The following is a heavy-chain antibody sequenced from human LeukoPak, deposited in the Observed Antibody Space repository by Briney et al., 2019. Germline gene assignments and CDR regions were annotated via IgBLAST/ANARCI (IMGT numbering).Heavy chain of an antibody. CDR1: GFTVSSNY. V-gene: IGHV3-66*02. J-gene: IGHJ4*02. CDR2: IYSGGIT. D-gene: IGHD6-6*01. CDR3: VSIGSSRREGY. Sequence: LAGGSLRLSCAASGFTVSSNYMSWVRQAPGKGLEWVSVIYSGGITYYADSVKGRFTISRDNSKNTLYLQMNSLRAEDTAVYYCVSIGSSRREGYWGQGTLVTVSS.